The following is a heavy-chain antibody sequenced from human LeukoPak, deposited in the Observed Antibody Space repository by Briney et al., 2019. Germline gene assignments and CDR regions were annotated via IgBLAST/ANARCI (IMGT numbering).Heavy chain of an antibody. CDR1: GFTFSNAW. V-gene: IGHV3-15*01. CDR2: IKSKTDGGTT. Sequence: PGGSLRLSCAASGFTFSNAWMSWVRQAPGKGLEWVGRIKSKTDGGTTDYAAPVKGRFTISRDDSKNTLYLQMNSLKTEDTAVYYCTTPPAAAVKGYYYYYMDVWGKGTTVTVSS. J-gene: IGHJ6*03. CDR3: TTPPAAAVKGYYYYYMDV. D-gene: IGHD6-13*01.